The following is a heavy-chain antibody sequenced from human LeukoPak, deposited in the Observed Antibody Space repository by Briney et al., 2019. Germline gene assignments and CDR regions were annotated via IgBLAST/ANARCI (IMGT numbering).Heavy chain of an antibody. CDR1: GFTFSSYG. CDR3: ARDQSYYGSGSYYKGPGMDV. J-gene: IGHJ6*02. D-gene: IGHD3-10*01. Sequence: PGGSLRLSCAASGFTFSSYGMHWVRQAPGKGLEWVAVIWYDGSNKYYADSVKGRFTISRDNSKNTLYLQMNSLRAEDTAVYYCARDQSYYGSGSYYKGPGMDVWGQGTTVTVSS. CDR2: IWYDGSNK. V-gene: IGHV3-33*01.